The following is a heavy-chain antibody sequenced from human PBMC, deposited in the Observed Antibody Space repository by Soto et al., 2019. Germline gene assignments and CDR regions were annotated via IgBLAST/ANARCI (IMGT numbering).Heavy chain of an antibody. J-gene: IGHJ4*02. CDR2: IDLHGSEK. D-gene: IGHD2-8*01. V-gene: IGHV3-7*02. CDR1: GFTFSSYW. Sequence: PGGSLRLSCAGSGFTFSSYWMTWVRQAPGRGLEWVASIDLHGSEKRYADSVKGRFSISRNNAENSHYLYMSNLRVEDTAVYYCVTYCSRISCSLSGAFDYWGQGTLVTVSS. CDR3: VTYCSRISCSLSGAFDY.